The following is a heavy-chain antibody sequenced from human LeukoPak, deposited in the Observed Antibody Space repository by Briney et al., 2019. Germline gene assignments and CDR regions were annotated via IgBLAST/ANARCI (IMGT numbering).Heavy chain of an antibody. D-gene: IGHD6-19*01. V-gene: IGHV3-30*18. CDR2: ISYEGSNK. CDR3: AKDVGIAVAPDAFDI. CDR1: RFTVSSYG. Sequence: GGSLRLSCAASRFTVSSYGIHWVRQAPGKGLEWVAVISYEGSNKYYADSVKGRFTISRDNSKNTLYLQMNSLRAEDTAVYYCAKDVGIAVAPDAFDIWGQGTMVTVSS. J-gene: IGHJ3*02.